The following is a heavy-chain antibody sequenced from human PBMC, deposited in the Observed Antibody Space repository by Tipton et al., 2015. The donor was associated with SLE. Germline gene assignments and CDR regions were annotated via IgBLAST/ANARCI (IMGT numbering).Heavy chain of an antibody. CDR2: IYYGGTI. Sequence: TLSLTCNVSVYSISSSHWWGWIRQPPGKGLEWIGHIYYGGTIYYNPSLKSRVTMSVDTSKNHFSLELTSVTAADTAVYYCARQRLRLLSPLDAWGQGTTVTVS. CDR1: VYSISSSHW. D-gene: IGHD3-10*01. V-gene: IGHV4-28*02. CDR3: ARQRLRLLSPLDA. J-gene: IGHJ6*02.